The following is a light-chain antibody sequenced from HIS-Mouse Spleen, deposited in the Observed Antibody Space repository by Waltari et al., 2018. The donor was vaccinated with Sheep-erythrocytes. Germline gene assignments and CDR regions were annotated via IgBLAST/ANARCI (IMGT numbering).Light chain of an antibody. CDR3: CSYAGSSTPWV. Sequence: QSALTQPASVSGSPGQSITISCTGTSSDVGSYNLVSCYQQHPGKAPKLRIYEGSKRASGVSNRFSGSKSGHTASLTISGLQAEDEADYYCCSYAGSSTPWVFGGGTKLTVL. CDR2: EGS. J-gene: IGLJ3*02. V-gene: IGLV2-23*01. CDR1: SSDVGSYNL.